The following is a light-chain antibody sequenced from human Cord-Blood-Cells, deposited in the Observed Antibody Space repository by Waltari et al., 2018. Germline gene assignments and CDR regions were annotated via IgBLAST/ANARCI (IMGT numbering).Light chain of an antibody. CDR1: QSISSY. CDR2: APS. CDR3: QQSYSTPWT. J-gene: IGKJ1*01. V-gene: IGKV1-39*01. Sequence: DIQMTQPPSSLSASVADRVTITCRASQSISSYLNWYQQKPGQAPKLLIYAPSSLQSGVPSRFSGSGSGTDFTLTISSLQPEDFATYYCQQSYSTPWTFGQGTKVEIK.